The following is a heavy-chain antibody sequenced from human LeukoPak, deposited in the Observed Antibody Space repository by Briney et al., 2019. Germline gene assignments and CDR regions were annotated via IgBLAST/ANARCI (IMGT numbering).Heavy chain of an antibody. J-gene: IGHJ5*01. Sequence: PSETLSLTCSVCGGSISHDYWSWIRLPPRKGREWIGYIYYSGSTNYNPSLSNRVTISVDTSKNQFSLRLSSVTAADTAVYYCARDRTGNNWFDAWGQGTLVTVSS. CDR1: GGSISHDY. V-gene: IGHV4-59*01. D-gene: IGHD1-1*01. CDR2: IYYSGST. CDR3: ARDRTGNNWFDA.